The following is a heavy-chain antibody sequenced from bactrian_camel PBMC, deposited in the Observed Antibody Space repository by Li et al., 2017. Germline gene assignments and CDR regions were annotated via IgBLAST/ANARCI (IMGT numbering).Heavy chain of an antibody. CDR2: LDRDGTT. D-gene: IGHD2*01. Sequence: HVQLVESGGGSVQAGESLTLSCAVSGLPHSSYCLGWFRQAPGKEREGVAALDRDGTTSYADSVKGRFTISRDDAKNAVYLQMNSLKPEDTAVYYCVSLVGRPLVHQGTQVTVS. CDR1: GLPHSSYC. V-gene: IGHV3S55*01. J-gene: IGHJ4*01.